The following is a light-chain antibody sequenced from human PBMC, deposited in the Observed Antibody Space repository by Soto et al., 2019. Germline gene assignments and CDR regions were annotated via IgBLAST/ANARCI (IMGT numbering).Light chain of an antibody. CDR2: DAS. J-gene: IGKJ4*01. CDR1: QDISNY. Sequence: DIQMTQSPSSLSASVGDRVTITCQASQDISNYLNWYQQKPGKAPKLLIYDASNLETGVPSRFSGSGSGIDFTFTISSLQPEDIATYYCQQYGTFGGGTKVEIK. CDR3: QQYGT. V-gene: IGKV1-33*01.